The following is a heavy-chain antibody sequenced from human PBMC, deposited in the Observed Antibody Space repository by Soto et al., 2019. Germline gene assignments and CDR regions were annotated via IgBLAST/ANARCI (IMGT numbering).Heavy chain of an antibody. CDR3: ARLKSSYGDYTNYCHYCRLAV. D-gene: IGHD4-17*01. CDR1: GGSISSYY. V-gene: IGHV4-59*08. Sequence: SETLSLTCTVSGGSISSYYWSWIRQPPGKGLEWIGYIYYSGSTNYNPSLKSRVTISVDTSKNQFSLKLSSVTAADTAVYYCARLKSSYGDYTNYCHYCRLAVWGQGTTVTVSS. J-gene: IGHJ6*02. CDR2: IYYSGST.